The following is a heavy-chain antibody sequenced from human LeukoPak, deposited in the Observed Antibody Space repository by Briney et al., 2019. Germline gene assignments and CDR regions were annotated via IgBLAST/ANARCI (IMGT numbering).Heavy chain of an antibody. CDR2: INHSGST. D-gene: IGHD1-1*01. J-gene: IGHJ6*02. CDR1: GGSFSGYY. V-gene: IGHV4-34*01. Sequence: KSSETLSLTCAVYGGSFSGYYWSWIRQPPGKGLEWIGEINHSGSTNYNPSLKSRVTISVDTSKNQFSLKLSSVTAADTAVYYCARRTGTTWWDHGMDVWGQGTTVTVSS. CDR3: ARRTGTTWWDHGMDV.